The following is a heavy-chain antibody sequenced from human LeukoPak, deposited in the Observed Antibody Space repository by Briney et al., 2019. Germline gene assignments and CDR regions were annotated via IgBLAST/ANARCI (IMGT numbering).Heavy chain of an antibody. CDR3: ARGTYYYGSYYFDY. D-gene: IGHD3-10*01. J-gene: IGHJ4*02. Sequence: GGSLRLSCAASGFAFSTYAMSWVRQAPGKGLEWVSAISGSGGSTYYADSVKGRFTISRDNSKNTLYLQMNSLRAEDTAVYYCARGTYYYGSYYFDYWGQGTLVTVSS. V-gene: IGHV3-23*01. CDR2: ISGSGGST. CDR1: GFAFSTYA.